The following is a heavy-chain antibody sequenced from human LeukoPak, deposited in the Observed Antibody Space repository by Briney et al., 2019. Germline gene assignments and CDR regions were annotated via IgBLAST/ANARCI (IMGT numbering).Heavy chain of an antibody. Sequence: ASVKVFCKASGYTFTSYGISWVRQAPGQGLEWMGWISAYNGNSNYAQKLQGRVTMTTDTSTSTAYMELRSLRSDDTAVYYCARDRQQWLESPFDYWGQGTLVTVSS. CDR1: GYTFTSYG. V-gene: IGHV1-18*04. CDR3: ARDRQQWLESPFDY. J-gene: IGHJ4*02. CDR2: ISAYNGNS. D-gene: IGHD6-19*01.